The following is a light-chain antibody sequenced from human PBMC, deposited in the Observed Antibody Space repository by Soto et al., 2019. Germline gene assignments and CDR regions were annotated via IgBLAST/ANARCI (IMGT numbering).Light chain of an antibody. CDR1: QSVSSN. CDR3: QQYNNSPPWT. J-gene: IGKJ1*01. CDR2: GAS. V-gene: IGKV3-15*01. Sequence: EIVMTQSPATLSVSPGERATLSCRASQSVSSNLAWHQQKPGQAPRLLIYGASTRATGIPARFSGSGSGTEFTLTISSLQSEDFALYYCQQYNNSPPWTIGQGTKVEIK.